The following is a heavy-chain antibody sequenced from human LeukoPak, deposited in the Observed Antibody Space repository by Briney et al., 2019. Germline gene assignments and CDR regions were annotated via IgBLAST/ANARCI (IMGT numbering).Heavy chain of an antibody. J-gene: IGHJ4*02. CDR1: GGSFSGYY. CDR3: ARGGCSSTSCYTFLGRKTEKGYFDY. D-gene: IGHD2-2*02. CDR2: INHSGST. Sequence: PSETLSLTCAVYGGSFSGYYWSWIRQPPGKGLEWIGEINHSGSTNYNPSLKSRVTISVDTSKNQFSLKLSSVTAADTAVYYCARGGCSSTSCYTFLGRKTEKGYFDYWGQGTLVTVSS. V-gene: IGHV4-34*01.